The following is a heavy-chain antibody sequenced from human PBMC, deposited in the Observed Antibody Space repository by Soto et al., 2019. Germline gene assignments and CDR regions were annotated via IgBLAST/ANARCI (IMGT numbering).Heavy chain of an antibody. CDR3: ARTPTVVPPRDYYYGMDV. Sequence: PGGSLRLSCAASGFTFSSYAMHWVRQAPGKGLEWVAVISYDGSNKYYADSVKGRFTISRDNSKNTLYLQMNSLRAEDTAMYYCARTPTVVPPRDYYYGMDVWGQGTTVTVSS. J-gene: IGHJ6*02. CDR2: ISYDGSNK. CDR1: GFTFSSYA. D-gene: IGHD4-17*01. V-gene: IGHV3-30-3*01.